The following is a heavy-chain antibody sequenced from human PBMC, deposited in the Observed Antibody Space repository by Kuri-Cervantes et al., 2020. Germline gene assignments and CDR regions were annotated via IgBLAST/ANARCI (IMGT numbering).Heavy chain of an antibody. CDR2: IIPIFGTA. D-gene: IGHD4-11*01. V-gene: IGHV1-69*05. J-gene: IGHJ6*03. Sequence: SVKVSCKASGYTFTSYDINWVRQATGQGLEWMGGIIPIFGTANYAQKFQGRVTITTDESTSTAYMELSSLRSEDTAVYYCASGNSKGYYYYYYMDVWGKGTTVTVSS. CDR3: ASGNSKGYYYYYYMDV. CDR1: GYTFTSYD.